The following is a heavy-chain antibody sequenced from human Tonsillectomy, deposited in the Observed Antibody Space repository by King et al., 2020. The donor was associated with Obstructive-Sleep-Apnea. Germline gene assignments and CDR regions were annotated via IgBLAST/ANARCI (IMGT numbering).Heavy chain of an antibody. CDR2: IYPGDSDT. CDR3: ALNVNIHRSANGMDV. J-gene: IGHJ6*02. D-gene: IGHD3-10*01. Sequence: QLVQSGAEVKKPGESLKISCKGSGYSFTTYWIGWVRQMPGKGLEWMGIIYPGDSDTRYSPSFQGKVTISADKSISTAYLQWSSLTASDTAMYYWALNVNIHRSANGMDVWGQGTTVTVSS. CDR1: GYSFTTYW. V-gene: IGHV5-51*01.